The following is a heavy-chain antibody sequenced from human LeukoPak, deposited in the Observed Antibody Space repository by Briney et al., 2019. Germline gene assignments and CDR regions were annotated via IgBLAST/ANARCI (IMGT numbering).Heavy chain of an antibody. CDR1: GYTFTSYG. CDR2: ISAYNGNT. D-gene: IGHD6-19*01. J-gene: IGHJ3*02. Sequence: ASVEVSCKASGYTFTSYGISWVRQAPGQGLEWMGWISAYNGNTNYAQKLQGRVTMTTDTSTSTADMELRSLRSDDTAVYYCARGLQENLAWLKAFSAFDIWGQGTMVTVSS. CDR3: ARGLQENLAWLKAFSAFDI. V-gene: IGHV1-18*01.